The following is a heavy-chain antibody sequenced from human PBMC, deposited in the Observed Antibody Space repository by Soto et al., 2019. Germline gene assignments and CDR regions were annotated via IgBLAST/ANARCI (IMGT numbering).Heavy chain of an antibody. J-gene: IGHJ6*02. V-gene: IGHV1-8*01. CDR2: MNPNSGNT. Sequence: SVKVSCKASGYTFTSYDINWVRQATGQGLEWMGWMNPNSGNTGYAQKFQGRVTMTRNTSISTAYMELSSLRSEDTAVYYCAREQNYYDSSGYYSTYYYYYGMDVWGQATTVTVSS. D-gene: IGHD3-22*01. CDR1: GYTFTSYD. CDR3: AREQNYYDSSGYYSTYYYYYGMDV.